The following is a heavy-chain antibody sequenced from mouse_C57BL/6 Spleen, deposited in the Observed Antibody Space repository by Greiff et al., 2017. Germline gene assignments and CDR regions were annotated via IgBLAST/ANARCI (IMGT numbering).Heavy chain of an antibody. CDR2: IYPGDGDT. D-gene: IGHD2-5*01. J-gene: IGHJ2*01. CDR3: AGPYYSKGYYFDY. Sequence: QVQLQQSGAELVKPGASVKISCKASGYAFSSYWMNWVKQRPGKGLEWIGQIYPGDGDTNYNGKFKGKATLTADKSSSTAYMQLSSLTSEDSAVYFCAGPYYSKGYYFDYWGQGTTLTVSA. CDR1: GYAFSSYW. V-gene: IGHV1-80*01.